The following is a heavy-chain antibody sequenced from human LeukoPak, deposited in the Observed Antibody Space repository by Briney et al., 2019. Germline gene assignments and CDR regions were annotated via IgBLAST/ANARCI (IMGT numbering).Heavy chain of an antibody. Sequence: ASVKVSCKASGYTFTGNHMHWVRQAPGQGLEWMGWINPNSGGTNYAQKFQGRVIMTRDTSITTAYMELSRLGSDDTAVYYCARGGSTDSIHSCGGNCYFLDYWGQGTLVTVSS. D-gene: IGHD2-21*02. V-gene: IGHV1-2*02. CDR1: GYTFTGNH. CDR2: INPNSGGT. J-gene: IGHJ4*02. CDR3: ARGGSTDSIHSCGGNCYFLDY.